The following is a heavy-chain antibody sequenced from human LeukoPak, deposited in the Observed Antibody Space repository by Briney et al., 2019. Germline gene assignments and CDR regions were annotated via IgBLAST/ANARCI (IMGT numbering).Heavy chain of an antibody. CDR1: GFTVSSNY. CDR3: TRPESSSSLACDH. V-gene: IGHV3-53*01. CDR2: MYSGGNT. D-gene: IGHD2-2*01. J-gene: IGHJ4*02. Sequence: GGSLRLSCAASGFTVSSNYMSWVRQAPGKGLEWVSVMYSGGNTYYADSVKGRFTISRDNSKNTLHLQMNSLRAEDTAVYYCTRPESSSSLACDHWGQGTLVTVSS.